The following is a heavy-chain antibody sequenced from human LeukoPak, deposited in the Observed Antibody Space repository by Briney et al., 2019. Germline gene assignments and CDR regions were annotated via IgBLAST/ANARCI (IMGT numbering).Heavy chain of an antibody. J-gene: IGHJ4*01. CDR3: ARTPRGVDYLDY. Sequence: GGSLRLSCAASGFTFSNNAMNWVRQAPGKGLEWVSAISGSGGSTYYADSVKGRFTISRDNSKNTSYLQMNTLRAEDTAVYYCARTPRGVDYLDYWGQGTLVTVSS. D-gene: IGHD3-16*01. V-gene: IGHV3-23*01. CDR2: ISGSGGST. CDR1: GFTFSNNA.